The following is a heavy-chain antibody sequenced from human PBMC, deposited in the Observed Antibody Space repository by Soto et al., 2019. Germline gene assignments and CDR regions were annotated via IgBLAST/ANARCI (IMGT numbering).Heavy chain of an antibody. CDR2: ISAYNGNT. CDR1: GYTFTSYG. J-gene: IGHJ3*02. V-gene: IGHV1-18*01. CDR3: ARIFPGTPIPGI. Sequence: EASVKVSCKASGYTFTSYGISWVRQAPGQGLEWMGWISAYNGNTNYARKLQGRVTMTTDTSTSTAYMELRSLRSDDTAVYYCARIFPGTPIPGIWGQGKMVTVSS. D-gene: IGHD3-9*01.